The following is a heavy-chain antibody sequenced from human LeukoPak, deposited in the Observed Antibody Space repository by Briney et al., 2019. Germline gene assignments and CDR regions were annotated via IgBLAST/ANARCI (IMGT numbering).Heavy chain of an antibody. Sequence: GGSLRLSCAASGFTFSDYEMNWVRQAPGKGLECVSYISSSGTSIYYADSVRGRFTISRDNAKNSLYLQMNSLRDEDTAVYYCARGGRYSSSWYAFDYWGQGTLVTVSS. CDR1: GFTFSDYE. J-gene: IGHJ4*02. CDR3: ARGGRYSSSWYAFDY. D-gene: IGHD6-13*01. V-gene: IGHV3-48*03. CDR2: ISSSGTSI.